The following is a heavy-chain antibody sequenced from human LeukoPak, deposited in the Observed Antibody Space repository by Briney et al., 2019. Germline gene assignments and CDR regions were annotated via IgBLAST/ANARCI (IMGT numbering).Heavy chain of an antibody. CDR1: GYTFTDYW. J-gene: IGHJ4*02. D-gene: IGHD1-1*01. CDR3: ARQGPTGFNFDY. CDR2: IYPTDSDT. V-gene: IGHV5-51*01. Sequence: LGESLKISCKVSGYTFTDYWIGWVRQLPGKGLEWMAMIYPTDSDTRYSPSFQGQVTISADKSISTAYLHWSGLKASDNAIYYCARQGPTGFNFDYWGQGTLLTVSS.